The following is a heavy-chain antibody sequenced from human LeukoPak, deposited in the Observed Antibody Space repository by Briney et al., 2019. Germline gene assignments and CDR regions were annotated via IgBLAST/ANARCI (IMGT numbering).Heavy chain of an antibody. V-gene: IGHV4-38-2*02. J-gene: IGHJ6*03. CDR1: NYSISSDYY. CDR3: ARVRSGSYYYYYYMDV. CDR2: LFHSGTI. D-gene: IGHD1-26*01. Sequence: SETLSLTCTVSNYSISSDYYWGWIRQPPGKGLEWIGSLFHSGTIYYTPSLKSRVTTSVDTSNNRFSLKLMSVTAADTAVYYCARVRSGSYYYYYYMDVWGKGTTVTVSS.